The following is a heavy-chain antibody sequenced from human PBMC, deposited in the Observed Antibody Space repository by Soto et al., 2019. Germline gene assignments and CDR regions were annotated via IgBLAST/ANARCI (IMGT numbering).Heavy chain of an antibody. Sequence: QVQLQQWGAGLLKPSETLSLTCAVYGGSFSGYYWSWIRQPPGKGLEWIGEINHSGSTNYNPSPKRRVTISVDTSKNQCSLKLSSVTAADTAVYYCAEAGSSSNSNDFDYWGQGTLVTVSS. V-gene: IGHV4-34*01. D-gene: IGHD6-13*01. CDR1: GGSFSGYY. CDR3: AEAGSSSNSNDFDY. CDR2: INHSGST. J-gene: IGHJ4*02.